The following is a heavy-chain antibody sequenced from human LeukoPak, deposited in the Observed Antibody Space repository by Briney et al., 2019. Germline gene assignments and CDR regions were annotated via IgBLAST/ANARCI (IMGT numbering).Heavy chain of an antibody. V-gene: IGHV3-21*01. CDR2: ISSSSSYI. CDR1: GFTFSSYS. Sequence: GGSLRLSCAASGFTFSSYSMNWVRQAPGKGLEWVSSISSSSSYIYYADSVKGRFTISRDNAKNSLYLQMNSLRAEDTAVYYCARGSCSDAFDIWGQGTMVTVSS. CDR3: ARGSCSDAFDI. D-gene: IGHD3-10*01. J-gene: IGHJ3*02.